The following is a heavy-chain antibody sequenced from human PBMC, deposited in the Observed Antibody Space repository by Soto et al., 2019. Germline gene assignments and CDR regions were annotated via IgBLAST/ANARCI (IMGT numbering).Heavy chain of an antibody. J-gene: IGHJ4*02. V-gene: IGHV3-7*01. D-gene: IGHD5-12*01. CDR1: GFTFSSYW. CDR2: IKQDGSEK. CDR3: ARARSGYDGYFDY. Sequence: GGSLRLSCAASGFTFSSYWMSWVRQAPGKGLEWVANIKQDGSEKYYVDSVKGRFTISRDNAKNSLYLQMNSLRAEDTAVYYCARARSGYDGYFDYWGQGTLVTVSS.